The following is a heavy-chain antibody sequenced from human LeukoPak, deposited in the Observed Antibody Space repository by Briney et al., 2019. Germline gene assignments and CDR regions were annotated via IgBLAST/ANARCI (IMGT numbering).Heavy chain of an antibody. CDR1: GVTFSAYA. CDR3: ARARITMIGDAFDI. D-gene: IGHD3-22*01. J-gene: IGHJ3*02. CDR2: ISSNGGST. V-gene: IGHV3-64*01. Sequence: GGSLRLSCAASGVTFSAYAMHWVRQAPGKGLEYGSAISSNGGSTYYANSVKGRFTISRDNSKNTLYLQMGSLRAEDMAVYYCARARITMIGDAFDIWGQGTMVTVSS.